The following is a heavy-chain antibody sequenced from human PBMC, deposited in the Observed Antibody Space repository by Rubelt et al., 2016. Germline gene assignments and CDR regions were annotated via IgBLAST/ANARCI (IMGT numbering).Heavy chain of an antibody. V-gene: IGHV3-23*01. CDR3: TTDFSPLMVYAISPADFDY. Sequence: NRGEWVSAISSSGDSTYYVDSVKGRFTISRDNSKNTLYLQMNSLKTEDTAVYYCTTDFSPLMVYAISPADFDYWGQGTLVTVSS. J-gene: IGHJ4*02. D-gene: IGHD2-8*01. CDR2: ISSSGDST.